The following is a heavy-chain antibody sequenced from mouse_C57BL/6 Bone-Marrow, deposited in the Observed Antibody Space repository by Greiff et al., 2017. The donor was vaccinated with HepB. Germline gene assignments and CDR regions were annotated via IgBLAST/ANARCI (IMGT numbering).Heavy chain of an antibody. V-gene: IGHV7-3*01. J-gene: IGHJ1*03. CDR3: ARYGPTCHWYFDV. CDR1: GFTFTDYY. D-gene: IGHD4-1*02. CDR2: IRNKANGYTT. Sequence: EVQGVESGGGLVQPGGSLSLSCAASGFTFTDYYMSWVRQPPGKALEWLGFIRNKANGYTTEYSASVKGRFTISRDNSQSILYLQMNALRAEDSATYYCARYGPTCHWYFDVWGTGTTVTVSS.